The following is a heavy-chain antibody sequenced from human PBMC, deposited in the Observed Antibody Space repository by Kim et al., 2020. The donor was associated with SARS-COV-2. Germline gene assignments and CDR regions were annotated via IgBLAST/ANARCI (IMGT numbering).Heavy chain of an antibody. J-gene: IGHJ3*02. D-gene: IGHD2-21*02. CDR3: ARGTPGVFYCGGDCSNAFDI. V-gene: IGHV1-2*05. CDR1: GYTFTGYY. CDR2: INPNSGGT. Sequence: ASVKVSCKASGYTFTGYYMHWVRQAPGQGLEWMGRINPNSGGTNYAQKFQGRVTMTRDTSISTAYMELSRLRSDDTVVYYCARGTPGVFYCGGDCSNAFDIWGQGTMVTVSS.